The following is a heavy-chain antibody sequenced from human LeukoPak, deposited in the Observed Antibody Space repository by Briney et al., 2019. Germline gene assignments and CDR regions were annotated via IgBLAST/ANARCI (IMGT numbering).Heavy chain of an antibody. Sequence: SETLSLTCTVPGGSISSYYWSWSRQAPGKGVEWIGNLYYNRGAWYKSSLKSRVTTSVDTSKNEFSLRLSSVTAADTAVYYCARWSDCGGDCHILDYWGQGILVTVSS. CDR1: GGSISSYY. CDR3: ARWSDCGGDCHILDY. D-gene: IGHD2-21*02. CDR2: LYYNRGA. J-gene: IGHJ4*02. V-gene: IGHV4-59*01.